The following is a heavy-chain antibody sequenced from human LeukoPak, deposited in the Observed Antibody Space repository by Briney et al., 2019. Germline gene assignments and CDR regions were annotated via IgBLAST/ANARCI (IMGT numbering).Heavy chain of an antibody. CDR2: IYYSGST. CDR3: ARLSNWYGVY. CDR1: GGSISSSPYY. V-gene: IGHV4-39*01. D-gene: IGHD6-13*01. J-gene: IGHJ4*02. Sequence: SETLSLTCTVSGGSISSSPYYWGWIRQPPGKGLEWIGRIYYSGSTYYNPSLKSRVTISVDTSKNQFSLKLSSVTAADTAVYYCARLSNWYGVYWGQGTLVTVSS.